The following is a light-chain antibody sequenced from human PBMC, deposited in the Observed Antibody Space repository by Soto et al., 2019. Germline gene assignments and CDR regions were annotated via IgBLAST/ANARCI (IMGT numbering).Light chain of an antibody. J-gene: IGKJ5*01. CDR2: GAS. CDR1: QSVRTK. V-gene: IGKV3-15*01. Sequence: EIVMTQSPDTLYVSPGEGATLSCRASQSVRTKLAWYQQKAGQAPRLPIYGASTRATGIPDRFSGSGSGTEFTLTISSLQSEDFAVYYCQQYNSWPPITFGQGTRLEIK. CDR3: QQYNSWPPIT.